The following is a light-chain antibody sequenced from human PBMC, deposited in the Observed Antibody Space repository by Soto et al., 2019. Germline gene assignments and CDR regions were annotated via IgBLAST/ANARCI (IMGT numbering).Light chain of an antibody. CDR2: RNN. Sequence: QSVLTQPPSASGTPGQRVTISCSGSSSNIGSNYVYWYQQLPGTAPKILIYRNNQRPSGVPDRFSGSKSGTSASLAISGLRSEDEADYYCAACDDSLSGPVFGGGTQLTVL. CDR1: SSNIGSNY. V-gene: IGLV1-47*01. J-gene: IGLJ7*01. CDR3: AACDDSLSGPV.